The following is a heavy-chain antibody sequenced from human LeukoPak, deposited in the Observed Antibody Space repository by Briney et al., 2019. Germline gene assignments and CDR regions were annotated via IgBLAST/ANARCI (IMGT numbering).Heavy chain of an antibody. Sequence: PGGSLRLSCAASGFTFSSYEMNWVRQVPGKGLEWVSYISSSGSTIHYADSVKGRFTISRDNAKNSLCLQMNSLRVEDTAVYYCAGQSGYRYGQRGYWGQGALVTVSS. CDR2: ISSSGSTI. J-gene: IGHJ4*02. D-gene: IGHD5-18*01. V-gene: IGHV3-48*03. CDR3: AGQSGYRYGQRGY. CDR1: GFTFSSYE.